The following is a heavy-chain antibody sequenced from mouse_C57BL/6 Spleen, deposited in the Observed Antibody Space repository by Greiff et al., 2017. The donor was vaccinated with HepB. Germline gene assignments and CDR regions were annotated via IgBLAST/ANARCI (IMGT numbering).Heavy chain of an antibody. D-gene: IGHD4-1*01. J-gene: IGHJ3*01. V-gene: IGHV7-3*01. CDR3: ARYLTGNFAY. CDR1: GFTFTDYY. Sequence: EVQGVESGGGLVQPGGSLSLSCAASGFTFTDYYMSWVRQPPGKALEWLGFIRNKANGYTTEYSASVKGRFTISRDNSQSILYLQMNALKAEDSATYSCARYLTGNFAYWGQGTLVTVSA. CDR2: IRNKANGYTT.